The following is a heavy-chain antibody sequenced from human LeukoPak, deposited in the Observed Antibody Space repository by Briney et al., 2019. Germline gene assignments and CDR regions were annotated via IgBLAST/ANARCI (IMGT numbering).Heavy chain of an antibody. D-gene: IGHD1-26*01. J-gene: IGHJ4*02. Sequence: SETLSLTCAVYGGSFSGYYWGWIRQPPGKGLEWIGEINHSGSTNYNPSLKSRVTISVDTSKNQFSLKLSSVTAADTAVYYCARGGSRGGSYYVRPNFDYWGQGTLVTVSS. V-gene: IGHV4-34*01. CDR2: INHSGST. CDR3: ARGGSRGGSYYVRPNFDY. CDR1: GGSFSGYY.